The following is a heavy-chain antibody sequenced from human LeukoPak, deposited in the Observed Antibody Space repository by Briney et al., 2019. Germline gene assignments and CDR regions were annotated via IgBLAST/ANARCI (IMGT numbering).Heavy chain of an antibody. Sequence: GGSLRLSCAASGFTFSSYWMHWVRQAPGKGLVWVSRINTDGSSTSYADFVKGRFTISRDNAKNTLYLQMNSLRAEDTAVYYCAKPKVGATAYFDYWGQGTLVTVSS. J-gene: IGHJ4*02. CDR1: GFTFSSYW. D-gene: IGHD1-26*01. V-gene: IGHV3-74*01. CDR2: INTDGSST. CDR3: AKPKVGATAYFDY.